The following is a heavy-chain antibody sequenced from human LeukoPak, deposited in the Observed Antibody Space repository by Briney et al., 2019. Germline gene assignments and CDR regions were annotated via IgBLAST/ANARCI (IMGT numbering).Heavy chain of an antibody. CDR1: GLTLSRYS. CDR3: ARATSGYSFASYYYYYYMDV. J-gene: IGHJ6*03. V-gene: IGHV3-7*02. Sequence: GRSLRPSCAASGLTLSRYSMNWVRQAPGKGLEGGANIKQDGSEKYYVDSVKGRFTVSRDNAKNSLYLQMNSLRAEDTAVYYCARATSGYSFASYYYYYYMDVWGKGTTVTVSS. CDR2: IKQDGSEK. D-gene: IGHD3-22*01.